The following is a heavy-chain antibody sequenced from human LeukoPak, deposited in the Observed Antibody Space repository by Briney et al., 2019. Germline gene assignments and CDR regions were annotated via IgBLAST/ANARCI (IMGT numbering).Heavy chain of an antibody. CDR3: ARMYYGYFDY. D-gene: IGHD3-10*01. CDR1: GGSVSSGSYY. CDR2: IYYTGSA. Sequence: KAAGTLSLTCTVSGGSVSSGSYYWSWIRQPPGKRLEWVGFIYYTGSATYNPSLKSRVTISVDTSKNQFSLQLSSVTAADTAVYYCARMYYGYFDYWGQGSLVAVSS. J-gene: IGHJ4*02. V-gene: IGHV4-61*01.